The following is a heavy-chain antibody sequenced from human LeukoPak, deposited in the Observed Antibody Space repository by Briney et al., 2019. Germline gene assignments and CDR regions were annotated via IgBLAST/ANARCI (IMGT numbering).Heavy chain of an antibody. J-gene: IGHJ6*03. V-gene: IGHV3-7*01. CDR3: ARVDRTKYYYYYMDV. CDR2: INQDGSEK. Sequence: EPGGSLRLSCAVSGFTFSSYWRSWVRQAPGKGREGVAKINQDGSEKYYVDSVKGRFTISRDNAKNSLYLQMNSLRAEDTAVYYCARVDRTKYYYYYMDVWGKGTTVTVSS. D-gene: IGHD1/OR15-1a*01. CDR1: GFTFSSYW.